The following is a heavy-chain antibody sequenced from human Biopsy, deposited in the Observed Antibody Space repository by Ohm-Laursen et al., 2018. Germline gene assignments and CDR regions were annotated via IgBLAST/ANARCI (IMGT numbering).Heavy chain of an antibody. CDR1: GLTFSSYW. Sequence: SLRLSCAASGLTFSSYWMTWVRQAPGEGLECVSIINGGGGSTWYSDPVKGRFTISRDNSKNTLYLQMNSLRAEDTAMYYCARDLYDFCGGCPFDPWGQGTLVTVSP. V-gene: IGHV3-23*01. J-gene: IGHJ5*02. D-gene: IGHD3-3*01. CDR3: ARDLYDFCGGCPFDP. CDR2: INGGGGST.